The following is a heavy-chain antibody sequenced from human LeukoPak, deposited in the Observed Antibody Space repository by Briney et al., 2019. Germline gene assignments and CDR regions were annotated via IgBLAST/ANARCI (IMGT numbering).Heavy chain of an antibody. J-gene: IGHJ4*02. Sequence: ETLSLTCVLYGGSSSGYYMSWVRQAPGKGLEWVSVIYSGGSTYYADSVKGRLTISRDNSKNTLYLQMNSLRAEDTAVYYCARTVWFAYDYWGQGTLVTVSS. V-gene: IGHV3-53*01. D-gene: IGHD3-10*01. CDR1: GGSSSGYY. CDR2: IYSGGST. CDR3: ARTVWFAYDY.